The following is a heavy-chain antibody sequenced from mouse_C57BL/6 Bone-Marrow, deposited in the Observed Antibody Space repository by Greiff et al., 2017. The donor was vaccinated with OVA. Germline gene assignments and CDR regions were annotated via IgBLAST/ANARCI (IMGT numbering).Heavy chain of an antibody. CDR2: INPSSGYT. V-gene: IGHV1-4*01. CDR3: ARYEDDWLAY. Sequence: VQLQQSGAELARPGASVKLSCKASGYTFTSYTMNWVKQRPGQGLEWIGYINPSSGYTKYNQKFKDKATLTADKSYSTAYMELRRLTSEASAVYYCARYEDDWLAYWGQGTLVTVSA. CDR1: GYTFTSYT. D-gene: IGHD2-12*01. J-gene: IGHJ3*01.